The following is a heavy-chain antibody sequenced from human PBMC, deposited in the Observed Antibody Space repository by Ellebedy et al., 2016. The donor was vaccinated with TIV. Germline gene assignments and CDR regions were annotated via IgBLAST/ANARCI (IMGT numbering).Heavy chain of an antibody. V-gene: IGHV4-34*01. J-gene: IGHJ3*02. CDR2: ISAGGSP. CDR1: GGSISGYS. D-gene: IGHD2-15*01. Sequence: SETLSLTCAFSGGSISGYSWCWICQPPGQGLELIGEISAGGSPNYNPSLKSRVIISVDKSKKQFSLILNSVTAEDAAVYYCARGRPRIKKACDIWGQGTMVTVS. CDR3: ARGRPRIKKACDI.